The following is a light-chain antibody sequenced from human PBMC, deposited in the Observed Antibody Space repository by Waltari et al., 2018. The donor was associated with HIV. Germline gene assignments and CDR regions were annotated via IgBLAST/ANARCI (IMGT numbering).Light chain of an antibody. CDR1: SPNIGSNT. Sequence: QSVLTQPPSASGTPGQRVTLPCSGSSPNIGSNTVNWYQQLPGTAPKLLIYSNNQRPSGVPDRFSGSKSGTAASLAISGLQSEDEADYYCTAWDDGLSDPVFGGGTKLTVL. CDR2: SNN. V-gene: IGLV1-44*01. CDR3: TAWDDGLSDPV. J-gene: IGLJ3*02.